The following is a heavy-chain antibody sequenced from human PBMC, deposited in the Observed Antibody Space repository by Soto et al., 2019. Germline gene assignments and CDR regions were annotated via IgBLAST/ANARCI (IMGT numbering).Heavy chain of an antibody. CDR3: ARDGYGGHDHRSFDY. V-gene: IGHV3-33*01. CDR1: GFTFTCCG. D-gene: IGHD5-12*01. Sequence: QVQLVESGGGVVQPGTSLRLSCAASGFTFTCCGMHWVRQAPGKGLEWVAIIWYDGSQEYYGDSVKGRFTVSRDNFKNMVYLQMNSLRVDDTALYYCARDGYGGHDHRSFDYWGQGILVTVSS. J-gene: IGHJ4*02. CDR2: IWYDGSQE.